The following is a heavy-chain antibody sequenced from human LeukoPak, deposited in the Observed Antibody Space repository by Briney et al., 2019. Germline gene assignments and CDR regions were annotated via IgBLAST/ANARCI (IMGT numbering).Heavy chain of an antibody. V-gene: IGHV4-59*01. Sequence: PSETLSLTCTVSGGSINGYSWTWIRQPPGKGLEWIGYMYYSGSTNYSPSLKSRVTLSVDTSKTQFSLKLRSVTAADTAVYYCARAGQCGGDCYSLDYWGQGTLVTVSS. CDR3: ARAGQCGGDCYSLDY. D-gene: IGHD2-21*02. CDR1: GGSINGYS. CDR2: MYYSGST. J-gene: IGHJ4*02.